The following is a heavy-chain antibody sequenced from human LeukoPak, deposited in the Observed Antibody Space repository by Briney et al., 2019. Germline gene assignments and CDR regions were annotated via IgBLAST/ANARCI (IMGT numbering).Heavy chain of an antibody. D-gene: IGHD6-19*01. CDR1: GYSFTSYW. CDR3: ARRGVSVAGSLDY. CDR2: IYPGDSDT. Sequence: GESLKISCKGSGYSFTSYWIGWVRPLPGKGLEWMGIIYPGDSDTRYSPSFQGQVTISADKSISTAYLQWSSLKASDTAMYYCARRGVSVAGSLDYWGQGTLVTVSS. V-gene: IGHV5-51*01. J-gene: IGHJ4*02.